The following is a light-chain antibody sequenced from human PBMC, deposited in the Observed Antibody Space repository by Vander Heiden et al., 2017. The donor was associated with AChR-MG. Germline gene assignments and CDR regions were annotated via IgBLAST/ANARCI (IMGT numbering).Light chain of an antibody. CDR3: QQFGTAPFN. V-gene: IGKV3-20*01. Sequence: EIVLTQSPGTLSLSPGERATLSCRASQSLTSGYLNWYQQKPGQAPRLLIYGVSSRATGIPDRFSGTGSGTDFTLIISRLEPDDFAVYYCQQFGTAPFNFGQGTKVEI. J-gene: IGKJ2*01. CDR1: QSLTSGY. CDR2: GVS.